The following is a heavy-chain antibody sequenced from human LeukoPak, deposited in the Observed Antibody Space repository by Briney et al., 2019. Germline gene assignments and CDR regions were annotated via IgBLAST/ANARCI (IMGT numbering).Heavy chain of an antibody. CDR2: ISWNSGSI. J-gene: IGHJ4*02. Sequence: GRSLRLSCAASGYTFDDYAMHWVRQAPGKGLEWVSGISWNSGSIGYADSVKGRFTISRDNAKNSLYLQMNSLRAEDTALYYCAKDIFTMVRGVVDYWGQGTLVTVSS. CDR1: GYTFDDYA. CDR3: AKDIFTMVRGVVDY. D-gene: IGHD3-10*01. V-gene: IGHV3-9*01.